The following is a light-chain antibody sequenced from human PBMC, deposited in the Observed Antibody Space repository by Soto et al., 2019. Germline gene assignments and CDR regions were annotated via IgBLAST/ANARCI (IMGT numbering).Light chain of an antibody. CDR3: QQYKSYSRT. V-gene: IGKV1-5*01. CDR2: SAS. CDR1: QSISSW. Sequence: IHMTQSPSTLSASVGDRVTITCRASQSISSWLAWYQQKPGKAPKLLIYSASSLQSGVPSRFSGSGSGTDLTLTISSLQPDDFATYYCQQYKSYSRTFGQGTKVDIK. J-gene: IGKJ1*01.